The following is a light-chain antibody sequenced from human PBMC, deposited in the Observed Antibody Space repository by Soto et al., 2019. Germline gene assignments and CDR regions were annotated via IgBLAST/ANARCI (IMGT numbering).Light chain of an antibody. J-gene: IGKJ5*01. CDR1: QSFRCP. Sequence: EVVLTQSPVPLSLSPGERASLSCRASQSFRCPLAWYQRKHGQAPRLLIYDAYNSATGSPPRFSGCGSGTYFTLTISRLEPEDSAVYYCEQRHMWPITFGQGTRLEIK. CDR3: EQRHMWPIT. V-gene: IGKV3-11*01. CDR2: DAY.